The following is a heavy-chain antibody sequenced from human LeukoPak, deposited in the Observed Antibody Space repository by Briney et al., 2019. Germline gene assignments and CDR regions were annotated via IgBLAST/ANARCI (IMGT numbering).Heavy chain of an antibody. V-gene: IGHV3-30*18. CDR1: GFTFSTYG. CDR2: ISYDGSNK. J-gene: IGHJ4*02. CDR3: AKDRYSSGWQFDY. Sequence: GGSLRLSCAASGFTFSTYGMHWVRQAPGKGLEWVAVISYDGSNKYYADSVKGRFTISRDNSKNTLYLQMNSLRAEDTAVYYCAKDRYSSGWQFDYWGQGTLVTVSS. D-gene: IGHD6-19*01.